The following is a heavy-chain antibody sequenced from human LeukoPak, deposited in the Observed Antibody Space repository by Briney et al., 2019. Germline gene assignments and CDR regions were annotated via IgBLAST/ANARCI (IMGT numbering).Heavy chain of an antibody. CDR3: ARHDQLLSLVDY. Sequence: GSSPKISYKGSGSSFTNYWSGWVRPMGGKGLGWMGIIYPGDSDTRYSPSFQGQATISADKSISTAYLQWSSMKASDTAMYCCARHDQLLSLVDYWGQGTLVTVSS. CDR2: IYPGDSDT. CDR1: GSSFTNYW. D-gene: IGHD2-2*01. J-gene: IGHJ4*02. V-gene: IGHV5-51*01.